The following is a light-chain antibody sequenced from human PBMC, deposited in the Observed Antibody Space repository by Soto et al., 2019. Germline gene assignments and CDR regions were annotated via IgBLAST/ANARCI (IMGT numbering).Light chain of an antibody. CDR1: QSVSSN. CDR2: GAS. J-gene: IGKJ5*01. V-gene: IGKV3-15*01. CDR3: QQAHSFPGT. Sequence: EIVMTQSPATLSVSPGESATLSCRASQSVSSNLVWYQQKPGQAPRVVIYGASTRGIGIPARFSGSGSGTEFTLTISGLQPEDLATYYCQQAHSFPGTFGQGTRLEIK.